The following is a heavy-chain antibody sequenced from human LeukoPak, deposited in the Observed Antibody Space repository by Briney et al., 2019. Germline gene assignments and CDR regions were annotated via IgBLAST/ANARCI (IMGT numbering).Heavy chain of an antibody. D-gene: IGHD6-13*01. Sequence: ASVKVSCKASGYTFTDHCMHWVRQAPGQGLEWMGWINPNNDGTNYAQKFQGRVTMTRDTSISTAYMELSRLGSVDTAVYYCATLLSATGDNWGQGTLVTVSS. V-gene: IGHV1-2*02. CDR1: GYTFTDHC. CDR2: INPNNDGT. CDR3: ATLLSATGDN. J-gene: IGHJ4*02.